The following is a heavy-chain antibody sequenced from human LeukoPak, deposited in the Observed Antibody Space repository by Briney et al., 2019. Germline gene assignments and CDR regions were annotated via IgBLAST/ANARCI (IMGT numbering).Heavy chain of an antibody. V-gene: IGHV3-23*01. CDR3: AKDTSGSSITYFDY. CDR2: ISGSGGST. D-gene: IGHD1-26*01. CDR1: GFTFSSYA. J-gene: IGHJ4*02. Sequence: GGSLRLSCAASGFTFSSYAMSWVRQAPGKGLEWVSAISGSGGSTYYAASVKRRFTSSRDNSKNTLYLQMNSLRAEDTAVYYCAKDTSGSSITYFDYWGQGTLVTVSS.